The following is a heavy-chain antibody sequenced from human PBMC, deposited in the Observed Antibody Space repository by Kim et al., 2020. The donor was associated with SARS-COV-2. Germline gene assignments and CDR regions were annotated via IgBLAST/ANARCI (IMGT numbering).Heavy chain of an antibody. CDR2: TRNKANSYTT. J-gene: IGHJ6*02. CDR3: ASIRENYYGMDV. CDR1: GFTFSDHY. V-gene: IGHV3-72*01. Sequence: GGSLRLSCAASGFTFSDHYMDWVRQAPGKGLEWVGRTRNKANSYTTEYAASVKGRFTISRDDSKNSLYLQMNSLKTEDTAVYYCASIRENYYGMDVWGQGTTVTVSS. D-gene: IGHD3-10*01.